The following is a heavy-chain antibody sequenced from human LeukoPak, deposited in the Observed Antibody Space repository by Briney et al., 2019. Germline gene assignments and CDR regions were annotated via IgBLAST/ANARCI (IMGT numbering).Heavy chain of an antibody. J-gene: IGHJ4*02. CDR3: AKDLPGRPKSFDY. V-gene: IGHV3-23*01. D-gene: IGHD3-10*01. Sequence: PGGSLRLSCAASGFTFSSYAMSWVRQAAGKGLEWVSAISGSGGSTYYADSVKGRFTISGDNSKNTLYLQMNSLRAEDTAVYYCAKDLPGRPKSFDYWGQGTLVTVSS. CDR2: ISGSGGST. CDR1: GFTFSSYA.